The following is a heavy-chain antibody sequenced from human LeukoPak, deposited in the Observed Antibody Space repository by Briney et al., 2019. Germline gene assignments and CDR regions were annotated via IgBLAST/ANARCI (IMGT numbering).Heavy chain of an antibody. CDR2: ISYDGSNK. CDR3: ADNDIVVVPAADY. V-gene: IGHV3-30-3*01. J-gene: IGHJ4*02. CDR1: GFTFSSYA. D-gene: IGHD2-2*01. Sequence: GGSLRLSCAASGFTFSSYAMHWVRQAPGKGLEWVAVISYDGSNKYYADSVKGRFTISRDNSKNTLYLQMNSLRAEDTAVYYCADNDIVVVPAADYWGQGTLVTVSS.